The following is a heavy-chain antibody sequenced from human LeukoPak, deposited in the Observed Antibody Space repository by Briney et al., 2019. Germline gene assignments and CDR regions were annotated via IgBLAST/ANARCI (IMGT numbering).Heavy chain of an antibody. D-gene: IGHD3-22*01. CDR1: GLTFSDYY. J-gene: IGHJ4*02. V-gene: IGHV3-11*04. CDR3: AVQITMIVVVPYFDY. Sequence: NPGGSLRLSCAASGLTFSDYYMTWIRQAPGKGLEWVSSISGTGTTIYSADSVRGRFTVSRDNARNSLFLHMNSLRAEDTAVYYCAVQITMIVVVPYFDYWGQGTLVTVSS. CDR2: ISGTGTTI.